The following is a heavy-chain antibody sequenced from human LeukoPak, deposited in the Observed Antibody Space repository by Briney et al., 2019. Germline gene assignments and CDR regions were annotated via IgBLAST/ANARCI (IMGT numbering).Heavy chain of an antibody. D-gene: IGHD3-10*01. CDR3: AGSVLLSI. Sequence: SETLSLTCAVYGGSFSGYYRSWIRQPPGKGLEWIGEINHSGSTNYNPSLKSRVTISVDTSKNQFSLKLSSVTAADTAVYYCAGSVLLSIWGQGTMVTVSS. J-gene: IGHJ3*02. CDR2: INHSGST. V-gene: IGHV4-34*01. CDR1: GGSFSGYY.